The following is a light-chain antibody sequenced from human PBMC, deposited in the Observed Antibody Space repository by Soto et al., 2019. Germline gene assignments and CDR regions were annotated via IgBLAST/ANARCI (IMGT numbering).Light chain of an antibody. Sequence: QSVLTQPASVSGSPGQSITISCTGTSSDVGSYNLVSWYQQHPGKAPKLMIYEGSKRPSGVSNRFSVSKSGNTASLTISGLQAEDEADYYCCSYAGSSTWVFGVGTQ. CDR3: CSYAGSSTWV. CDR1: SSDVGSYNL. CDR2: EGS. V-gene: IGLV2-23*01. J-gene: IGLJ3*02.